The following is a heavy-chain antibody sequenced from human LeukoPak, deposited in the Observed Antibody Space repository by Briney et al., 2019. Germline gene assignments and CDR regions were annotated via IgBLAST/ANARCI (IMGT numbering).Heavy chain of an antibody. V-gene: IGHV4-34*01. CDR3: ARLDCSGGSCYMDY. Sequence: PSETLSLTCAVYGGSFSGYYWSWLRQPPGKGLEWIGEINHSGSTNYNPSLKSRVTISVDTSKNQFSLKLSSVTAADTAVYYCARLDCSGGSCYMDYWGQGTLVTVSS. CDR1: GGSFSGYY. J-gene: IGHJ4*02. CDR2: INHSGST. D-gene: IGHD2-15*01.